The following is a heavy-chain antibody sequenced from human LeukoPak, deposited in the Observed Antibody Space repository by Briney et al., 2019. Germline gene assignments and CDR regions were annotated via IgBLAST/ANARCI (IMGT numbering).Heavy chain of an antibody. D-gene: IGHD4-17*01. CDR2: INPNSGGT. CDR1: GYTFTSYG. CDR3: ARDDYGDYFDAFDI. J-gene: IGHJ3*02. Sequence: AASVKVSCKASGYTFTSYGITWVRQAPGQGLEWMGWINPNSGGTNYAQKFQGRVTMTRDTSISTAYMELSRLRSDDTAVYYCARDDYGDYFDAFDIWGQGTMVTVSS. V-gene: IGHV1-2*02.